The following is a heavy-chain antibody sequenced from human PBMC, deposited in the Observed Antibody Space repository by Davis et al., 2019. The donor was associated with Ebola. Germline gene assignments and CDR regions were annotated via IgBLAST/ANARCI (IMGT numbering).Heavy chain of an antibody. CDR3: ARDQWYSGTHGAFDY. J-gene: IGHJ4*02. Sequence: HTSETLSLTCAASGFTFSSYWMHWVRQAPGKGLVWVSRINSDGSSTSYADSVKGRFTISRDNAKNTLYLQMNSLRAEDTAVYYCARDQWYSGTHGAFDYWGQGTLVTVSS. CDR2: INSDGSST. D-gene: IGHD1-26*01. CDR1: GFTFSSYW. V-gene: IGHV3-74*01.